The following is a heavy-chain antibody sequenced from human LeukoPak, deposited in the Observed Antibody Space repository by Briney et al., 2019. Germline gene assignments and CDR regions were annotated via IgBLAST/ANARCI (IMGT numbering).Heavy chain of an antibody. CDR1: GYTFTSFA. Sequence: EASLKLSCAASGYTFTSFAMNWVRQPPGKGLEWVACINPNGGDTNYAQKFQGRVTMSRDTSISTPYMELTRLRSDDTAVYYCARGGLRVMVYRLYYMDVWGKGTTVTVSS. CDR3: ARGGLRVMVYRLYYMDV. CDR2: INPNGGDT. V-gene: IGHV1-2*02. D-gene: IGHD2-8*01. J-gene: IGHJ6*03.